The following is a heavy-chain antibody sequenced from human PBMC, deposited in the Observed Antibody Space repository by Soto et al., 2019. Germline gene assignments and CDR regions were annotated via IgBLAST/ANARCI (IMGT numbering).Heavy chain of an antibody. V-gene: IGHV4-4*02. J-gene: IGHJ4*02. CDR3: ASGGVAVSWGY. Sequence: QVQLQESGPGLVKPSGTLSLTCAVSSASISSSNWWSWVHQPPGKGLEWIGEIYHTGSTNYNPSLKSRVTISVDRSKNQFSLNLSSVTAADTAVYYCASGGVAVSWGYWGQGTLVTVSS. CDR2: IYHTGST. D-gene: IGHD2-15*01. CDR1: SASISSSNW.